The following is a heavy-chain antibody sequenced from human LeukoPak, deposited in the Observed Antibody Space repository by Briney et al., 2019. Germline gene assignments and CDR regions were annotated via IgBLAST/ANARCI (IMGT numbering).Heavy chain of an antibody. CDR3: ARDPGPGWLQPDLDY. D-gene: IGHD5-24*01. CDR1: GFTFSSYS. Sequence: GGSLRLSCAASGFTFSSYSMNWVRQAPGKGLEWVSYISSSSSTIYYADSVKGRFTISRDNAKNSLYLQMNSLRAEDTAVYYCARDPGPGWLQPDLDYWGQGTLVTVSS. CDR2: ISSSSSTI. V-gene: IGHV3-48*01. J-gene: IGHJ4*02.